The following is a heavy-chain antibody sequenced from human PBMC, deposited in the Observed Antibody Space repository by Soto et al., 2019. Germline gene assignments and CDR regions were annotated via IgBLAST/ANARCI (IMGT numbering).Heavy chain of an antibody. CDR3: AKDGGYYYGSGSYYRQRYYYMDV. CDR2: ISGSGGST. V-gene: IGHV3-23*01. D-gene: IGHD3-10*01. Sequence: GGSLRLSCAASGFTFSSYAMSWVRQAPGKGLEWVSAISGSGGSTYYADSVKGRFTISRDNSKNTLYLQMNSLRAEDTAVYYCAKDGGYYYGSGSYYRQRYYYMDVWGKGTTVTVSS. J-gene: IGHJ6*03. CDR1: GFTFSSYA.